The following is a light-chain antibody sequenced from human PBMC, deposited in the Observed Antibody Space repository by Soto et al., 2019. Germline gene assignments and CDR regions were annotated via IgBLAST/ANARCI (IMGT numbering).Light chain of an antibody. CDR3: CSYAGSSTYVV. CDR1: SSDVGSYNL. J-gene: IGLJ2*01. V-gene: IGLV2-23*01. CDR2: ESS. Sequence: QSALTQPASVSGSPGQSITIPCTGTSSDVGSYNLVSWYQQHPGKAPKLMIYESSKRPSGVSNRFSGSKSGNTASLTISGLKAKDEADYYCCSYAGSSTYVVFGGGTKLTVL.